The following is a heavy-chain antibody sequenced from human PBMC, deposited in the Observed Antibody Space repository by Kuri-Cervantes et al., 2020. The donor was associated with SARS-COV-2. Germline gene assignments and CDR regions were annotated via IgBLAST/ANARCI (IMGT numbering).Heavy chain of an antibody. D-gene: IGHD2/OR15-2a*01. CDR2: ISTSSSTR. V-gene: IGHV3-48*01. CDR1: GFTFSKDN. CDR3: ASALLWGYFDY. Sequence: GGSLRLSCAASGFTFSKDNMNWVRQAPGKGLEWVSYISTSSSTRYYADSVKGRFTISRDNAKNSLYLQMNSLRAEDTAVYYCASALLWGYFDYWGQGTLVTVSS. J-gene: IGHJ4*02.